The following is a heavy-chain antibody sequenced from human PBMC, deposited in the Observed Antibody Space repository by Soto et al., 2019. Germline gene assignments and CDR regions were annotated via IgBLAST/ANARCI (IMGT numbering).Heavy chain of an antibody. CDR2: ISGSGFKK. Sequence: GGSLRLSCAASGFIFENFGMSWVRQAPGKGLEWISSISGSGFKKYYADSVKGRFTISRDNSKSTVYLELNNLSAEDTAVYHCAKNQGVELVPLATVDWFDPWGQGSMVTVSS. CDR3: AKNQGVELVPLATVDWFDP. J-gene: IGHJ5*02. CDR1: GFIFENFG. D-gene: IGHD1-26*01. V-gene: IGHV3-23*01.